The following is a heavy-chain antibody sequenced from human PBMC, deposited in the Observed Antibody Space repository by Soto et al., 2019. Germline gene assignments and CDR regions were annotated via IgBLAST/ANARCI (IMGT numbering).Heavy chain of an antibody. Sequence: SETLSLTCTVSGGPISSSTYYWGWIRQPPGKGLEWIGSLSYSGRTYYNPSLKSRVTVSVDTSKNQFFLKLTSVTAADTAVYYCARTGVADVFEIWGQGTMVTVSS. V-gene: IGHV4-39*01. CDR1: GGPISSSTYY. D-gene: IGHD3-3*01. J-gene: IGHJ3*02. CDR3: ARTGVADVFEI. CDR2: LSYSGRT.